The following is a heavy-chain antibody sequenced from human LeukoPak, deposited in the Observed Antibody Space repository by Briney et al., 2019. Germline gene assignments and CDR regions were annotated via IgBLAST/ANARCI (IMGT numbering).Heavy chain of an antibody. V-gene: IGHV3-64D*09. J-gene: IGHJ6*02. CDR2: ISDSGSST. Sequence: GGSLRLSCSASGFPFSSYSMHWVRQAPGKGLEYVSAISDSGSSTYYADSVKGRFTISRDNSKNTPYLQMSSLRAEDTAVYFCVRGYSFGPYGMDVWGQGTTVTVSS. D-gene: IGHD2-15*01. CDR3: VRGYSFGPYGMDV. CDR1: GFPFSSYS.